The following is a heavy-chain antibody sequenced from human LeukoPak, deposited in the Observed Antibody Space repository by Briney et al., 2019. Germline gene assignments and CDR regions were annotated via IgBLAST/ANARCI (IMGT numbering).Heavy chain of an antibody. CDR1: GFTFSCYA. CDR2: ISGSGGST. V-gene: IGHV3-23*01. CDR3: AKSPVSSCRGSFCYPFDY. J-gene: IGHJ4*02. Sequence: GGSLRLSCAASGFTFSCYAMSWVRQAPGKGLEWVSVISGSGGSTSYADSVKGRFTISRDNSRNTLYLQMNTLRAEDTAVYFCAKSPVSSCRGSFCYPFDYWGQGNLVTVSS. D-gene: IGHD2-15*01.